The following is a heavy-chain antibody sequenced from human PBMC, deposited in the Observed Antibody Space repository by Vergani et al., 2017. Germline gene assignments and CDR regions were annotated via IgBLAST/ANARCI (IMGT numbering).Heavy chain of an antibody. V-gene: IGHV2-5*02. CDR2: NYWDDDK. Sequence: QITLKESGPTLVKPTQTLTLTCNFSGFSLSTSGVGVGWIRQPPGKALEWLALNYWDDDKRYSPSLKSRLTITKDTSKNQVVLTMTNMDPVDTATYYCAQVLESDASGMLHYYGMDVWGQGTTVTVSS. J-gene: IGHJ6*02. D-gene: IGHD3-10*01. CDR3: AQVLESDASGMLHYYGMDV. CDR1: GFSLSTSGVG.